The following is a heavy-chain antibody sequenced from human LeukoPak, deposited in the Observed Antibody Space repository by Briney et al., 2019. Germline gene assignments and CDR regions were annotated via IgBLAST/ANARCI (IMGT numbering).Heavy chain of an antibody. Sequence: PSGTLSLTCAVSGGSISSSNWWSWVRQPPGKGLEWIGEIYHSGSTNYNPSLKSRVTISVDKSKNQFSLKLTSVTAADTALYYCAMSRPYQHNWFDPWGQGTLVTVSS. CDR2: IYHSGST. V-gene: IGHV4-4*02. CDR3: AMSRPYQHNWFDP. J-gene: IGHJ5*02. CDR1: GGSISSSNW. D-gene: IGHD2-2*01.